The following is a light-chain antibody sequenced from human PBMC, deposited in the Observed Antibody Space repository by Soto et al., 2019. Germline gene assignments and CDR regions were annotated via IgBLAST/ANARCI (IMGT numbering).Light chain of an antibody. CDR1: ISDVGGYNY. CDR3: SSYTSSSTYV. V-gene: IGLV2-14*01. CDR2: DVS. Sequence: QSVLTQPRSVSGSPGQSVTISCTGSISDVGGYNYVSWYQQHPGKAPKLMVYDVSNRPSGVSNRFSGSKSGNTASLTISGLQAEDEADYYCSSYTSSSTYVFGTGTKVTVL. J-gene: IGLJ1*01.